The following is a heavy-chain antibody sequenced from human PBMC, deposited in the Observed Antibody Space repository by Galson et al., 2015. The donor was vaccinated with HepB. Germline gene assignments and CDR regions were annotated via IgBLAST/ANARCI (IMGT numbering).Heavy chain of an antibody. CDR1: GFTFSSYA. V-gene: IGHV3-64D*06. J-gene: IGHJ4*02. D-gene: IGHD3-10*01. CDR3: VKEGRYGSGSYYHGDY. CDR2: ISSNGGRT. Sequence: SLRLSCAASGFTFSSYAMYWVRQAPGKGLESVSGISSNGGRTYYADSVKGRFTISRDNSKNTLYLQMSSLRAEDTAVYYCVKEGRYGSGSYYHGDYWGQGTLVTVSS.